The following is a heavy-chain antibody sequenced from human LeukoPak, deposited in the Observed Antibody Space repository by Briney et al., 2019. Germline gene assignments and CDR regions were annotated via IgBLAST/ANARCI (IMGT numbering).Heavy chain of an antibody. J-gene: IGHJ3*02. Sequence: GASVKVSCKASGYTFTGYYMHWVRQAPGQGPEWMGWINPNSGGTNYAQKFQGRVTMTRDTSISTAYMELSRLRSDDTAVYYCARSWDTVADAFDIWGQGTMVTVSS. CDR3: ARSWDTVADAFDI. V-gene: IGHV1-2*02. CDR2: INPNSGGT. CDR1: GYTFTGYY. D-gene: IGHD4-17*01.